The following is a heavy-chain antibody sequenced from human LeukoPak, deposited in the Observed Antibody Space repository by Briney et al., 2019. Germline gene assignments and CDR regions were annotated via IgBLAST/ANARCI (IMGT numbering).Heavy chain of an antibody. CDR1: GYTFTSYD. CDR2: MNPNSGNT. J-gene: IGHJ6*03. Sequence: ASVKVSCKASGYTFTSYDINWVRQATGQGLEWMGWMNPNSGNTGYAQKFQGRVTITRNTSISTAYMELSSLRSEDTAVYYCARGIFGVVTPLYYYMDVWGKGTTVTVSS. CDR3: ARGIFGVVTPLYYYMDV. D-gene: IGHD3-3*01. V-gene: IGHV1-8*03.